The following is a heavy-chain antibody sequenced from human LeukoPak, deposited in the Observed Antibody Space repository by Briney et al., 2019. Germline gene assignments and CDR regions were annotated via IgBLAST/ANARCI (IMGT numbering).Heavy chain of an antibody. Sequence: GGSLRLSCAASGFTVSSNYMSWVRQAPGKGLEWVSVIYSGGSTYYADSVKGRFTISRDNSKNTLYLQMNSLRAEDTAVYYCASVNDYGDYHYGMDVWGQGTTVTVSS. CDR3: ASVNDYGDYHYGMDV. V-gene: IGHV3-66*01. J-gene: IGHJ6*02. CDR1: GFTVSSNY. CDR2: IYSGGST. D-gene: IGHD4-17*01.